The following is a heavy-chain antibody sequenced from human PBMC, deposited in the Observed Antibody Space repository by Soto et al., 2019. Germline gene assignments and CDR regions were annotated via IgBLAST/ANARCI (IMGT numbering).Heavy chain of an antibody. J-gene: IGHJ5*01. CDR1: GGSLSRGDDY. CDR2: IYYSAST. D-gene: IGHD1-26*01. Sequence: SETLSLTCTVSGGSLSRGDDYWRRIRQPPGKGLEWIGYIYYSASTLYNPSLKRRLPISADTSNSQFSLKLSSVTAAHTAVYYCARLIVGAIYGGAQRFSDSWGQGTLVTVSS. CDR3: ARLIVGAIYGGAQRFSDS. V-gene: IGHV4-30-4*01.